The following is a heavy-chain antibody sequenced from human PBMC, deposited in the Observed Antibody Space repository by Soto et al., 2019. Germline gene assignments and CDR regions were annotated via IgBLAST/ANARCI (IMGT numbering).Heavy chain of an antibody. D-gene: IGHD6-6*01. V-gene: IGHV3-21*04. CDR3: AQDQSSSSRVGWFDP. J-gene: IGHJ5*02. CDR2: ISSSSSYI. CDR1: GFTFSSYS. Sequence: GGSLRLSCAASGFTFSSYSMNWVRQAPGKGLEWVSSISSSSSYIYYADSVKGRFTISRDNSKNTLYLQMNSLRAEDTAVYYCAQDQSSSSRVGWFDPWGQGTLVTVSS.